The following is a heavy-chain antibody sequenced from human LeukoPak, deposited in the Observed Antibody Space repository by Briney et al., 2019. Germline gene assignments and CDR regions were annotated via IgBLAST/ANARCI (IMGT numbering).Heavy chain of an antibody. CDR3: AGHDEGSGWYRSYIDL. CDR2: ISTSGST. D-gene: IGHD6-19*01. V-gene: IGHV4-4*09. CDR1: GVSISSYY. Sequence: SESLSLTCTVSGVSISSYYCSWIRQPPGKGLEWIGYISTSGSTDYSPSLKSRVTISVDRSKNQCSLNLSSVTAADTAVYYCAGHDEGSGWYRSYIDLWGRGTLVIVSS. J-gene: IGHJ2*01.